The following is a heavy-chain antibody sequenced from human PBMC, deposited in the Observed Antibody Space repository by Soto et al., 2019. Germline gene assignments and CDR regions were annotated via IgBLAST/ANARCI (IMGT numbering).Heavy chain of an antibody. D-gene: IGHD2-15*01. V-gene: IGHV3-21*01. J-gene: IGHJ6*02. Sequence: SGGSLRLSCAASGFTFSSYSMNWVRQAPGKGLEWVSSISSSSSYIYYADSVKGRFTISRDNAKNSLYLQMNSLRAEDTAVYYCARGYCSGGSCFLSYYYYYGMDVWGQGTTVTVSS. CDR1: GFTFSSYS. CDR3: ARGYCSGGSCFLSYYYYYGMDV. CDR2: ISSSSSYI.